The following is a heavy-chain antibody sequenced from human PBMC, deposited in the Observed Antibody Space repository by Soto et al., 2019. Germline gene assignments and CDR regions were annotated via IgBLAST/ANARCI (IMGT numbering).Heavy chain of an antibody. CDR2: ISGSGGST. D-gene: IGHD2-2*01. CDR3: AKLVVVGHYFDY. J-gene: IGHJ4*02. CDR1: GFTFSRDG. V-gene: IGHV3-23*01. Sequence: PGGSLRLSCAASGFTFSRDGMSWVRQAPGKGLEWVSAISGSGGSTYYAESVKGRFTISRDNSKNTLYLQMNSLRAEDTAVYYCAKLVVVGHYFDYWGQGTLVTVS.